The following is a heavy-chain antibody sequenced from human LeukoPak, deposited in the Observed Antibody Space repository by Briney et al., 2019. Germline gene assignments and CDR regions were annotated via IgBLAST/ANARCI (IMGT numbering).Heavy chain of an antibody. V-gene: IGHV4-59*01. D-gene: IGHD2-21*02. CDR3: ARRRMERGVNCGGDCPNWFDP. Sequence: PSETLSLTCTVSGDSISGYYWSWIRQPPGKGLVWIGYLYYSESTNYNPSTNYNPSLKSRVTISVDTSKNQFSLKLSSVTAADTAVYYCARRRMERGVNCGGDCPNWFDPWGQGTLVTVSS. J-gene: IGHJ5*02. CDR2: LYYSESTNYNPST. CDR1: GDSISGYY.